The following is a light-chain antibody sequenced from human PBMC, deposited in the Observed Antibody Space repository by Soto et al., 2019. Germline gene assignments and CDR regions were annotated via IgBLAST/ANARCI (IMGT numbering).Light chain of an antibody. V-gene: IGKV3-20*01. J-gene: IGKJ5*01. CDR3: QQNGTPPLT. CDR2: DAY. Sequence: EIVLTQSRVTLAFSPGERATGCCMASQSVASSYLAWYQQKPGQAPRLLISDAYKRATGIADRFTGSGSGTDFTLIISRLEPEDFAVYYCQQNGTPPLTFGQGTRLEIK. CDR1: QSVASSY.